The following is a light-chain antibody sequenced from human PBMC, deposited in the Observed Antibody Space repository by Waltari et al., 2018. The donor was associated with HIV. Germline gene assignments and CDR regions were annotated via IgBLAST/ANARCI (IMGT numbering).Light chain of an antibody. CDR3: KTYDNTLGGFYG. CDR2: GEA. J-gene: IGLJ1*01. CDR1: TPNVGTIHL. Sequence: QPVLTHPPSVSGAPGRRVSISCPGRTPNVGTIHLLHWYQQLPGMAPKLLISGEANRPSGVPDRFSASKSGTAGSLTITGLQPEDVADYYCKTYDNTLGGFYGFGTGTKVTVL. V-gene: IGLV1-40*01.